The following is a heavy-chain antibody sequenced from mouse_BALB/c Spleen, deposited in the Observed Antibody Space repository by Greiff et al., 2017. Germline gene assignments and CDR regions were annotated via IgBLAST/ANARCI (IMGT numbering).Heavy chain of an antibody. CDR2: INPNNGGT. V-gene: IGHV1-18*01. Sequence: EVQLQQSGPELVKPGASVKIPCKASGYTFTDYNMDWVKQSHGKSLEWIGDINPNNGGTIYNQKFKGKATLTVDKSSSTAYMELRSLTSEDTAVYYCARLEYVSYGFDYWGQGTTLTVSS. J-gene: IGHJ2*01. CDR1: GYTFTDYN. D-gene: IGHD2-10*02. CDR3: ARLEYVSYGFDY.